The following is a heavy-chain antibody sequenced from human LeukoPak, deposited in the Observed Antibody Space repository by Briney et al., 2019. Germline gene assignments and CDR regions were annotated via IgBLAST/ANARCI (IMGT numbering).Heavy chain of an antibody. CDR2: ISGGGSGT. V-gene: IGHV3-23*01. Sequence: GGSLRLSCAASGFTLSSYAMSWVRQAPGKGLEWVAVISGGGSGTYYADSVRGRFTISRDNSKNTVYLQMNSLRAEDTAIYYCAKAVGSSGYFSRDAFDIWGQGTMVTVSS. CDR1: GFTLSSYA. D-gene: IGHD3-22*01. J-gene: IGHJ3*02. CDR3: AKAVGSSGYFSRDAFDI.